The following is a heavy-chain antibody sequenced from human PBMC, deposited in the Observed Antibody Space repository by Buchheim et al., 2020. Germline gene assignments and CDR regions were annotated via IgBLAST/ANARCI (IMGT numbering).Heavy chain of an antibody. CDR1: GFTFSSYW. J-gene: IGHJ4*02. D-gene: IGHD2-15*01. Sequence: EVQLVESGGGLVQPGGSLRLSCAASGFTFSSYWMSWVRQAPGKGLEWVANIKQDGSEKYYVDSVKGRFTISRDNAKNSLYLQMNGLRAEDTAVYYCARDLPNRRVVAAAFDYWGQGTL. CDR2: IKQDGSEK. V-gene: IGHV3-7*01. CDR3: ARDLPNRRVVAAAFDY.